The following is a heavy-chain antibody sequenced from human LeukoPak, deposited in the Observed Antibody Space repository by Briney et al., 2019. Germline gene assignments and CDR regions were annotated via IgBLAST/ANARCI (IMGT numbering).Heavy chain of an antibody. J-gene: IGHJ4*02. Sequence: GGSLRLSCAASGFTFSSYSMNWVRQAPGKGLEWVSYISSSSTIYYADSAKGRFTISRDNAKNSLYLQMNSLRAEDTAVYYCASVTNWADLDYWGQRTLVTVSS. V-gene: IGHV3-48*01. D-gene: IGHD7-27*01. CDR3: ASVTNWADLDY. CDR1: GFTFSSYS. CDR2: ISSSSTI.